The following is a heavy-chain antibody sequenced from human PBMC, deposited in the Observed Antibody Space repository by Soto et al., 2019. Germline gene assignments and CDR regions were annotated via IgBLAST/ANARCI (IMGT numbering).Heavy chain of an antibody. CDR2: IYPGDSDT. J-gene: IGHJ5*02. V-gene: IGHV5-51*01. Sequence: PGESLKISCKCSGYDFPTYWIGWLRQTPGRGLEWMGIIYPGDSDTRYSPSFQGQVTISVDKSLSTTYLQWRGLKASDSAKYYCASHCYDGNDYYPEAWGQGTLVAFSS. CDR1: GYDFPTYW. CDR3: ASHCYDGNDYYPEA. D-gene: IGHD3-22*01.